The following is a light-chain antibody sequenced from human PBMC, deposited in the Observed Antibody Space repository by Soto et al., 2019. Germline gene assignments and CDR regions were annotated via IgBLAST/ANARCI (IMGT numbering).Light chain of an antibody. CDR1: SSDIGAYNH. J-gene: IGLJ3*02. Sequence: QSALTQPASVSGSPGQSITISCTGTSSDIGAYNHVSWYQQYPGKAPTLMIYEVTNRPSGVSSRFSGSKSGNTASLTISGLQAEDEGDYYCSSYKTSDTWVFGGGTKVTVL. CDR3: SSYKTSDTWV. V-gene: IGLV2-14*01. CDR2: EVT.